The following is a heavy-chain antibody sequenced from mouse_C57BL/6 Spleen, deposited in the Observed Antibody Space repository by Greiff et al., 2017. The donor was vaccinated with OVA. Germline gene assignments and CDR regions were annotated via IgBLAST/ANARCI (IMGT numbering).Heavy chain of an antibody. V-gene: IGHV10-3*01. CDR2: ISSKSSNYAT. J-gene: IGHJ3*01. CDR1: GFTFNTYA. Sequence: EVKLVESGGGLVRPKGSLKLSCAASGFTFNTYAMHWVRQAPGKGLEWVARISSKSSNYATSYDVSVKDRFTISRDDSQSMLYLQMNNLKTEDTAMYYCVRSYYDGPTAAWFAYWGQGTLVTVSA. D-gene: IGHD2-3*01. CDR3: VRSYYDGPTAAWFAY.